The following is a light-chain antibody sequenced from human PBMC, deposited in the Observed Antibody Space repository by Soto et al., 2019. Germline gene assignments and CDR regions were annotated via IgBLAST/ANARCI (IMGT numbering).Light chain of an antibody. J-gene: IGKJ3*01. CDR1: QSVSSSY. V-gene: IGKV3-20*01. CDR2: GAS. Sequence: EIVLTQSPGTLSLSPGERATLSCRASQSVSSSYLAWYQQKPGQAPRLLIYGASSRATGIPDRFSGSGSGKDFTFTISRLEPEDFAVYYCQQYGSSPLFTFGPGNKVDIK. CDR3: QQYGSSPLFT.